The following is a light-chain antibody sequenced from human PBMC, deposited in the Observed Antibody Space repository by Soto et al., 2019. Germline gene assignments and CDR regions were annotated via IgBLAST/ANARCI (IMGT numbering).Light chain of an antibody. CDR2: YDD. J-gene: IGLJ3*02. V-gene: IGLV1-36*01. Sequence: QSVLTQPPSVSEAPRQRVTISCSGSSSNIGNNAVNWYQQLPGKAPKLLIYYDDLLPSGVSDRFSGSKSGTSASLAISGLQSDDEADYYWAAWDDSLNGPVFGGGTKLTVL. CDR1: SSNIGNNA. CDR3: AAWDDSLNGPV.